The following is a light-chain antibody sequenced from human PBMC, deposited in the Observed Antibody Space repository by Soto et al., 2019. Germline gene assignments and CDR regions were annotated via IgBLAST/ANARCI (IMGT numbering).Light chain of an antibody. V-gene: IGKV1-33*01. Sequence: DIQMTQSPSSLSASVGDRVTITCRASQSISSYLNWYQQKPGKAPKLLIYDASNLETGVPSRFSGSGSGTDFTFTISSLQPEDIATYYCQQYDNRITFGQGTRLEIK. CDR2: DAS. CDR1: QSISSY. CDR3: QQYDNRIT. J-gene: IGKJ5*01.